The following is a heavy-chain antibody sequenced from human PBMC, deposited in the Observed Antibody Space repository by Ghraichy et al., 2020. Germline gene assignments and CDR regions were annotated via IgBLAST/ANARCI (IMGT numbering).Heavy chain of an antibody. V-gene: IGHV4-39*01. CDR1: GGSISSSSYS. CDR3: ARRGRWELLRYFDY. CDR2: IYYSGST. Sequence: SETLSLTCTVSGGSISSSSYSWGWIRQPPGKGLEWIGSIYYSGSTYYNPSLKSRVTISVDTSKNQFSLKLSSVTAADTAVYYCARRGRWELLRYFDYWGQGTLVTVSS. J-gene: IGHJ4*02. D-gene: IGHD1-26*01.